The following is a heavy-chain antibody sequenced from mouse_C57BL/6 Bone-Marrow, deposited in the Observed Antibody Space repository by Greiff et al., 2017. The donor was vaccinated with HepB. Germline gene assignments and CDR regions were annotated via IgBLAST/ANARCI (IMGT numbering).Heavy chain of an antibody. CDR1: GFTFSDYY. Sequence: EVQRVESGGGLVQPGGSLKLSCAASGFTFSDYYMYWVRQTPEKRLEWVAYISNGGGSTYYPDTVKGRFTISRDNAKNTLYLQMSRLKSEDTAMYYCARRGYFSYWYFDVWGTGTTVTISS. D-gene: IGHD2-3*01. J-gene: IGHJ1*03. V-gene: IGHV5-12*01. CDR2: ISNGGGST. CDR3: ARRGYFSYWYFDV.